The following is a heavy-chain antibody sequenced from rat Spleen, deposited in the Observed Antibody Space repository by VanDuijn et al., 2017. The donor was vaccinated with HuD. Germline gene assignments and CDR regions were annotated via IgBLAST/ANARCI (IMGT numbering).Heavy chain of an antibody. CDR3: AREELGVRD. J-gene: IGHJ2*01. CDR1: GFTFSDYY. V-gene: IGHV5-25*01. Sequence: EVQLVESGGGLVQPGRSMKLSCAASGFTFSDYYMAWVRQAPTKGLEWVASITNTGGSIYYPDSVKGRFTISRDNAQNTLYLQMSKLGSEDTAIYYCAREELGVRDWGQGIMVTVSS. CDR2: ITNTGGSI. D-gene: IGHD4-3*01.